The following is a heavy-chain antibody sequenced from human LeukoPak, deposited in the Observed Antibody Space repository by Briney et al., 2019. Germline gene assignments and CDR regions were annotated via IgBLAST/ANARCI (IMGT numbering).Heavy chain of an antibody. Sequence: HPGGSLRLSCAASGFTVSSNYMSWVRQAPGKGLEWVSVIYSGASTYYADSVKGRFTISRDNSKNTLYLQMNSLRAEDTAVYYCARDVEYTQRYGMDVWGQGTTVTVS. J-gene: IGHJ6*02. CDR3: ARDVEYTQRYGMDV. D-gene: IGHD3-3*01. CDR1: GFTVSSNY. V-gene: IGHV3-53*01. CDR2: IYSGAST.